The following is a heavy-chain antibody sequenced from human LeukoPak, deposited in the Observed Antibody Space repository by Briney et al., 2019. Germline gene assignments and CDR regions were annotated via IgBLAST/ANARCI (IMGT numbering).Heavy chain of an antibody. CDR1: GYTFTGYY. D-gene: IGHD3-9*01. V-gene: IGHV1-2*04. J-gene: IGHJ4*02. CDR3: ARDLTYYDILTGYPSPGDY. Sequence: EASVKVSCKASGYTFTGYYMRWVRQAPGQGLEWMGWINPNSGGTNYAQKFQGWVTITRDTSISTAYMELSRLRSDDTAVYYCARDLTYYDILTGYPSPGDYWGQGTLVTVSS. CDR2: INPNSGGT.